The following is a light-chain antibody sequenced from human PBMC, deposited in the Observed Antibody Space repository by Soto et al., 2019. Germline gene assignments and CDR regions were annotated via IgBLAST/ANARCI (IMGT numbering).Light chain of an antibody. CDR2: GAS. V-gene: IGKV3-15*01. CDR3: KQHNNWTPLT. Sequence: EIVLTQSPATLSLSPGEGATVSCRASQSVSSYLAWYQQKPGQAPRLLIYGASTRATGIPARFSGSGSGTEFTLTISSLQSEDFAVYYCKQHNNWTPLTVGQGTRLESK. J-gene: IGKJ5*01. CDR1: QSVSSY.